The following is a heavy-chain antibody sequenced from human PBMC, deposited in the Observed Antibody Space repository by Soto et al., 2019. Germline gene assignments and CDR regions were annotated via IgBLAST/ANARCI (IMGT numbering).Heavy chain of an antibody. Sequence: PSETLSLTCTVSGVSISSSSYYWGWIRQPPGKGLEWIGSIYYSGSTYYNPSLKSRVTISVDTSKNQFSLKLSSVTAADTAVYYCARLRAAAGDFDYWGQGTLVTVSS. V-gene: IGHV4-39*01. CDR1: GVSISSSSYY. CDR3: ARLRAAAGDFDY. D-gene: IGHD6-13*01. J-gene: IGHJ4*02. CDR2: IYYSGST.